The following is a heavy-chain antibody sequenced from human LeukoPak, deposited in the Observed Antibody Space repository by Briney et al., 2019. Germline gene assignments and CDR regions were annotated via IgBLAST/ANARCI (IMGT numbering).Heavy chain of an antibody. CDR2: ISSSSSTL. Sequence: PGGSLRLSCAASGFTFSSYSMNWVRQAPGKGLEWVSYISSSSSTLYYADSVKRRFTISRDNAKNSLSLQMNSLRAEDTAVYYCALQGPYGGGDYYYYMDVWGKGTTVTVSS. CDR3: ALQGPYGGGDYYYYMDV. V-gene: IGHV3-48*01. CDR1: GFTFSSYS. D-gene: IGHD2-21*01. J-gene: IGHJ6*03.